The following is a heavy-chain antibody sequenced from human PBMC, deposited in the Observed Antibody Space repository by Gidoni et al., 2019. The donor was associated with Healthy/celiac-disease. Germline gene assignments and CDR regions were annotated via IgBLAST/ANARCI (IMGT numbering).Heavy chain of an antibody. CDR2: ISGSGGST. CDR1: GFAFGSYA. Sequence: EVQLVESGGGLVQPGGSLRLSCASSGFAFGSYAMSWDRQAHGKGLEWVAAISGSGGSTYYADSVKGRFTISRDNSKNTLYLQMNSLRAEDTAVYYCAKTPDLWYFDLWGRGTLVTVSS. V-gene: IGHV3-23*04. J-gene: IGHJ2*01. CDR3: AKTPDLWYFDL.